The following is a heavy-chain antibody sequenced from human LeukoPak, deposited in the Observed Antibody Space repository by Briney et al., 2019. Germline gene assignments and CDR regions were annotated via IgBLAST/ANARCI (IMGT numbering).Heavy chain of an antibody. CDR3: AKKLRWDCSSTNCPKGDCFDP. D-gene: IGHD2-2*01. V-gene: IGHV3-7*03. J-gene: IGHJ5*02. CDR1: GFTFSSYW. CDR2: IKQDGSEK. Sequence: GGSLRLSCAASGFTFSSYWMSWVRQTPGKGLEWVANIKQDGSEKYYVDSVKGRFTISRDNAKNSLYLQMNSLRAEDTAVYYCAKKLRWDCSSTNCPKGDCFDPWGQGTLVTVSS.